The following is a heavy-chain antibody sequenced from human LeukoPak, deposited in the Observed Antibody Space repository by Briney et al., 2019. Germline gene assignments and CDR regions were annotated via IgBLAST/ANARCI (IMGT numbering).Heavy chain of an antibody. CDR3: ARGGYGSGWDYMDV. CDR1: GGSFSGCY. V-gene: IGHV4-34*01. Sequence: SETLSLTCAVYGGSFSGCYWNWIRQPPGKGLEWIGGINHSGNTNYNPSLKRRVTISVDTSKNQFSLKLSSVTAADTAVYYCARGGYGSGWDYMDVWGKGTTVTVSS. CDR2: INHSGNT. D-gene: IGHD3-10*01. J-gene: IGHJ6*03.